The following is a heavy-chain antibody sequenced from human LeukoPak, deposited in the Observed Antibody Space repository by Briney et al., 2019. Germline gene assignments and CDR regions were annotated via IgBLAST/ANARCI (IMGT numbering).Heavy chain of an antibody. CDR1: GGSISSSSYY. Sequence: NTSETLSLTCTVSGGSISSSSYYWGWIRQPPGKGLEWIGYISNSGSTSYNPSLKSRVTLSVDTSKNQFSLKLSSVTAADTAVHYCARADNWNAFEYWGQGTLVPVSS. J-gene: IGHJ4*02. D-gene: IGHD1-1*01. CDR2: ISNSGST. V-gene: IGHV4-31*03. CDR3: ARADNWNAFEY.